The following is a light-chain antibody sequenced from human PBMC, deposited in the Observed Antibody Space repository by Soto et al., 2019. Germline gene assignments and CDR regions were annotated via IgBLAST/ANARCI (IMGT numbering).Light chain of an antibody. CDR3: QQSYSAPYT. J-gene: IGKJ2*01. V-gene: IGKV1-39*01. CDR1: QSIYSS. Sequence: DIQMTQSPSSLSASVGDRVTITCRASQSIYSSLNWYHQKPGKAPKLLIYAASNLQSGVPSRFSGSGYGTDFTLSISSLQPEDFATNYCQQSYSAPYTFGQGTKLEI. CDR2: AAS.